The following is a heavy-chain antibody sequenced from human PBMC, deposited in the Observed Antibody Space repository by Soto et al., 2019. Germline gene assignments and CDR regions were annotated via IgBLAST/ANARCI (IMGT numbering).Heavy chain of an antibody. V-gene: IGHV1-3*01. CDR3: ARVYYDFWSGYYTGYDY. D-gene: IGHD3-3*01. Sequence: ASVKVSCKASGYTFTSYAMHWVRQAPGQRLEWMGWINAGNGNTKYSQKFQGRVTITRDTSASTAYMELSSLRPEDTAVYYCARVYYDFWSGYYTGYDYWGQGTLVPVSS. CDR1: GYTFTSYA. J-gene: IGHJ4*02. CDR2: INAGNGNT.